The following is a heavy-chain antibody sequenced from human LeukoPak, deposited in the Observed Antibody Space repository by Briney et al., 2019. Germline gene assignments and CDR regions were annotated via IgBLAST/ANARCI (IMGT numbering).Heavy chain of an antibody. CDR1: GGSISSSGYY. D-gene: IGHD1-1*01. Sequence: PSETLSLTCTVSGGSISSSGYYWGWIRQPPGKGLEWIGNIYYSGSTYYNPSLKSRVTISVDTSQNQFSLKLSSVTAADTAVYYCARDTRVRANFDYWGQGTPVTVSS. V-gene: IGHV4-39*01. J-gene: IGHJ4*02. CDR3: ARDTRVRANFDY. CDR2: IYYSGST.